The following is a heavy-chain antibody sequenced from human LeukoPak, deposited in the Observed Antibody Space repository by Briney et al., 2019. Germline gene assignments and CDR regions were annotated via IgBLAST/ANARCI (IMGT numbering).Heavy chain of an antibody. CDR3: ARDSAVAGFSYYYYYYMDV. D-gene: IGHD6-19*01. J-gene: IGHJ6*03. V-gene: IGHV3-NL1*01. CDR2: ITSDSRGI. CDR1: GFTYSHYG. Sequence: GGSLRLSCVASGFTYSHYGMNWVRQAPGKGLEWVSGITSDSRGIYYADSVKGRFTISRDNSKNTLYLQINSLRAEDTPVYYCARDSAVAGFSYYYYYYMDVWGKGTTVTVSS.